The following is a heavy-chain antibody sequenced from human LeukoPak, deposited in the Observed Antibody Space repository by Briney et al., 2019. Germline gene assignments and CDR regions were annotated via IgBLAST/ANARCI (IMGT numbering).Heavy chain of an antibody. D-gene: IGHD3-10*01. CDR3: ARNRGFGENL. J-gene: IGHJ4*02. CDR2: IIPIRGIA. Sequence: ASVKVSCKASGCTFSSYAISWVRQAPGQGLEWMGRIIPIRGIANYAQKFQGRVTITADKSTSTAYMELSSLRSEDTAVYYCARNRGFGENLWGQGTLVTASS. CDR1: GCTFSSYA. V-gene: IGHV1-69*04.